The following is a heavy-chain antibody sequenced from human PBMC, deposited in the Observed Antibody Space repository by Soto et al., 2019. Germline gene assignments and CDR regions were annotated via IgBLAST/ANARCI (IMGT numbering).Heavy chain of an antibody. D-gene: IGHD3-3*01. J-gene: IGHJ4*02. V-gene: IGHV4-34*01. CDR3: ARASETPPSFGVVRPYFFDF. CDR1: GGSFSGYY. CDR2: INHSGST. Sequence: SETLSLTCAVYGGSFSGYYWSWIRQPPGKGLEWIGEINHSGSTNYNPSLKSRVTISVDTSKNQFSLKLSSVTAADTAVYYCARASETPPSFGVVRPYFFDFWGQGTLVTVSS.